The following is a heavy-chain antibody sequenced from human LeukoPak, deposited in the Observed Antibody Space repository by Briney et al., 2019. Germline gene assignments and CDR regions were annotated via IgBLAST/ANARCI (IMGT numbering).Heavy chain of an antibody. CDR3: ARDHSYGPFDY. CDR2: IYYSGST. J-gene: IGHJ4*02. V-gene: IGHV4-59*01. CDR1: GGSISSYY. D-gene: IGHD5-18*01. Sequence: SETLSPTCTVSGGSISSYYWSWIRQPPGKGLEWIGYIYYSGSTNYNPSLKSRVTISVDTSKNQFSLKLSSVTAADTAVYYCARDHSYGPFDYWGQGTLVTVSS.